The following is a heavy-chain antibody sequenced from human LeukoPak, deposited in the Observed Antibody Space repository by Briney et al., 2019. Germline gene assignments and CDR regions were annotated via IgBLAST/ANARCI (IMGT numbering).Heavy chain of an antibody. V-gene: IGHV3-30*18. CDR2: ISYDGSNK. Sequence: GGSLRLSCAASGFTFSSYGMHWVRQAPGKGLEWVAVISYDGSNKYYADSVKGRFTISRDNSKNTLYLQMNSLRAEDTAVYYCAKEDYCSGGSCYSDWGQGTLVTVSS. J-gene: IGHJ4*02. CDR3: AKEDYCSGGSCYSD. D-gene: IGHD2-15*01. CDR1: GFTFSSYG.